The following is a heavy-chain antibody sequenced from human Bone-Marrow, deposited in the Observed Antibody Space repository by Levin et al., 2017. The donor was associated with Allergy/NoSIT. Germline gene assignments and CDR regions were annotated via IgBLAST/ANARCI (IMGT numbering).Heavy chain of an antibody. V-gene: IGHV3-7*03. D-gene: IGHD6-25*01. CDR3: ATIGRAHSGGSR. J-gene: IGHJ4*02. Sequence: PGGSLRLSCAASGFTFTNYWMTWVRQAPGKGPEWVASINQDGSAKNYVDSVKGRVIISRDNAKNSLDLQMNSLRPEDTAVYYCATIGRAHSGGSRWGQGTLVTVSS. CDR1: GFTFTNYW. CDR2: INQDGSAK.